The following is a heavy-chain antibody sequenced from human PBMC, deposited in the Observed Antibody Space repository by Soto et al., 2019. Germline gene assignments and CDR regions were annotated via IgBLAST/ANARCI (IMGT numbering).Heavy chain of an antibody. CDR3: ARGGYTYGYGLDY. D-gene: IGHD5-18*01. J-gene: IGHJ4*02. CDR2: INPNSGDT. V-gene: IGHV1-2*04. Sequence: QVQLVQSGAEVKKLGASVKVSCKASGYTFTAYYIHWVRQAPGQGLEWVGWINPNSGDTNYAQRCQGWVTMTGDTSVSTAYMDLTRLRSDDMAVYYCARGGYTYGYGLDYWGQGTLVTVSS. CDR1: GYTFTAYY.